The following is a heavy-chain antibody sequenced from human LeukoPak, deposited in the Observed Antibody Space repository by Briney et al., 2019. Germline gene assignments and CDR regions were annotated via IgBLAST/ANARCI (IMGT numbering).Heavy chain of an antibody. Sequence: SSETLSLTCTVSGGSISSYYWSWIRQPPGKGLEWIGYIYYSGSTNYNPSLKSRVTISVDTSKNQFSLKLSSVTAADTAVYYCARQIRITIFGVVTQFMDVWGKGTTVTVSS. CDR3: ARQIRITIFGVVTQFMDV. CDR1: GGSISSYY. D-gene: IGHD3-3*01. J-gene: IGHJ6*03. V-gene: IGHV4-59*01. CDR2: IYYSGST.